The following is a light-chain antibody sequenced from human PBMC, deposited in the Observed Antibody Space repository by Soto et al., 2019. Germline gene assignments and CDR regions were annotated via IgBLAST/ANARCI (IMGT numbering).Light chain of an antibody. CDR3: QQYNNWPPLT. CDR2: GAS. CDR1: QSISSN. J-gene: IGKJ4*01. V-gene: IGKV3-15*01. Sequence: QTLAQRKGAEGEEATLSCKASQSISSNLAWYQQKPGQAPRLLIYGASTRATGIPARFSGSGSGTEFTLTIRRLQSEDFAIHYCQQYNNWPPLTYGGGTKVDIK.